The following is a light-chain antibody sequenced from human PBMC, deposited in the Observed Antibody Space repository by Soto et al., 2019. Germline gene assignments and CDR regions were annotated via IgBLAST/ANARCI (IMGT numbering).Light chain of an antibody. CDR1: QSLLNSNGYNY. Sequence: DIVMTQSPLSLPVTPGEPASISCRSSQSLLNSNGYNYLDWYLQKPGQSPQLLIYLGSNRASGVPDRLSGSGSGTDFTLKISRVEAEDVGDYYCMQVLQTTWPFGQGTKVDIX. CDR3: MQVLQTTWP. CDR2: LGS. J-gene: IGKJ1*01. V-gene: IGKV2-28*01.